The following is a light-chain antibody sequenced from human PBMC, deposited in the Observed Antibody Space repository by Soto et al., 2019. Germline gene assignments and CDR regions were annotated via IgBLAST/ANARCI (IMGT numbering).Light chain of an antibody. CDR3: QQYNDSFPYT. CDR2: KVS. V-gene: IGKV1-5*03. Sequence: DIQLTQSPSTLSASIGDRVTITCRASQSISTWLAWYQQKPGTAPKLLIYKVSTLEGGVPSRFSGSRSGTEFTLTVSSLQPDDFATYYCQQYNDSFPYTFGQGTKLEIK. J-gene: IGKJ2*01. CDR1: QSISTW.